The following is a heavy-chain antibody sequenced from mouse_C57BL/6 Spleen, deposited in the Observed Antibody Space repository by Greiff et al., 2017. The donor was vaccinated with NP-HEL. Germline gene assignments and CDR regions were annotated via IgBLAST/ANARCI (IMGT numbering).Heavy chain of an antibody. CDR3: ARKLRYQLLSGFAY. CDR2: IRPNSGST. D-gene: IGHD1-1*01. J-gene: IGHJ3*01. CDR1: GYTFTSYW. Sequence: VQLQQPGAELVKPGASVKLSCKASGYTFTSYWMHWVKQRPGQGLEWIGMIRPNSGSTNYNEKFKSKATLTVDKSSSTAYMQLSSLTSEDSAVYYGARKLRYQLLSGFAYWGQGTLVTVSA. V-gene: IGHV1-64*01.